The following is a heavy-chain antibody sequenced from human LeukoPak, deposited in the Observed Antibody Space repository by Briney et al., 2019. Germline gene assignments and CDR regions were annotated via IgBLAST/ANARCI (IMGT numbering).Heavy chain of an antibody. J-gene: IGHJ4*02. CDR1: GFTFSSYA. D-gene: IGHD6-19*01. CDR2: ISGSGGST. Sequence: PGGSLRLSCAASGFTFSSYAMSWVRQAPGKGLEWVSAISGSGGSTYYADSVKGRFTISRDNSKNTLYLQMNSLRAEDTAVYYCAKDIQAVAGPGGWFDYWGQGTLVTVSS. V-gene: IGHV3-23*01. CDR3: AKDIQAVAGPGGWFDY.